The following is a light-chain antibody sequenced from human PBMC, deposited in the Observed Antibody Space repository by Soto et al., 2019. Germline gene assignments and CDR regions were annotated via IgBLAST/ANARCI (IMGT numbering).Light chain of an antibody. J-gene: IGLJ1*01. CDR1: SSDVGGYNY. CDR2: EVS. Sequence: QSVLTQPASVSGSPGQSITISCTGTSSDVGGYNYVSWYQQQSGKAPKLMIHEVSNRPSGASNRCSGSKSGNTPSLTISGLQAEDEADYYCSSYTSSRAYVFGIGTKVTVL. CDR3: SSYTSSRAYV. V-gene: IGLV2-14*01.